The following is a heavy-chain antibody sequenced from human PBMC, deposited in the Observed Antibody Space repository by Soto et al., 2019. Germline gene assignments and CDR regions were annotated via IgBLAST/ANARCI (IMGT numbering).Heavy chain of an antibody. CDR1: GYIFTSYW. CDR2: IDPSDSYT. Sequence: GEALKISCKGSGYIFTSYWISWGRQIPGNVLEVMGRIDPSDSYTSYSPSFQGHVTISADKSISTAYLQWSSLKASDTAMYYCARVEAYYYDSSGYGLNAFDIWGQGTMVTVSS. CDR3: ARVEAYYYDSSGYGLNAFDI. V-gene: IGHV5-10-1*01. J-gene: IGHJ3*02. D-gene: IGHD3-22*01.